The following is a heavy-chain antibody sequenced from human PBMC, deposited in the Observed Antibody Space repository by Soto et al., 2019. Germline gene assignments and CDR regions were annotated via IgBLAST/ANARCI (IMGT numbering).Heavy chain of an antibody. CDR3: ARAHESGGNSDAYDI. D-gene: IGHD2-21*02. CDR2: IIPFFGTS. Sequence: QVQLVQSGAEVKKPGSSVKVSCKASGGNFRSESINWVRQAPGQGLEWMGGIIPFFGTSDYAQKFQGRLRITADESTPTAYMELSSLRSQDTAVYYCARAHESGGNSDAYDIWGQGTMVTVSS. J-gene: IGHJ3*02. V-gene: IGHV1-69*12. CDR1: GGNFRSES.